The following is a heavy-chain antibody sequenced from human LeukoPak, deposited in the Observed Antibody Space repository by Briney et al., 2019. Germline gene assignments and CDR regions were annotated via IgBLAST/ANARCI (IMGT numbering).Heavy chain of an antibody. V-gene: IGHV4-61*02. J-gene: IGHJ4*02. CDR3: AREGITMPY. CDR2: IYTSGST. Sequence: PSETLSLTCTVSGGSISRRSYYWSWIRQPAGKGLEWNGRIYTSGSTNYNPSLKSRVTISVDTSKNQFSLKLSSVTAADTAVYYCAREGITMPYWGQGTLVTVSS. CDR1: GGSISRRSYY. D-gene: IGHD3-10*01.